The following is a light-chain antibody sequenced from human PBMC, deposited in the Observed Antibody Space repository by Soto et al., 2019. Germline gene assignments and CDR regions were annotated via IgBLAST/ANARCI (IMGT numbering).Light chain of an antibody. V-gene: IGKV3-20*01. J-gene: IGKJ5*01. CDR3: QQYGTWIT. CDR2: SSS. Sequence: EIVLTQSPGTLSVSPGDRVSLSCGASEWFSGKNLAWYQHKPGQSPRLLIYSSSIRASGVPDRFRGSGSGTVFTLTIARLEPEDFAVYYCQQYGTWITFGQGTRLETK. CDR1: EWFSGKN.